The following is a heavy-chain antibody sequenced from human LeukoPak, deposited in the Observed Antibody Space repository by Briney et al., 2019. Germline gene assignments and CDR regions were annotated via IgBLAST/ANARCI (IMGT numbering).Heavy chain of an antibody. CDR1: GFTFSSYS. V-gene: IGHV3-21*01. D-gene: IGHD6-13*01. CDR2: ISSSSSYI. Sequence: GGSLRLSCAASGFTFSSYSMNWVRQAPGKGLEWVSSISSSSSYIYYADSVKGRFTISRDNAKNSLYLQMNSLRAEDTAVYYCARDLGYSSSPSLMDVWGKGTTVTISS. J-gene: IGHJ6*04. CDR3: ARDLGYSSSPSLMDV.